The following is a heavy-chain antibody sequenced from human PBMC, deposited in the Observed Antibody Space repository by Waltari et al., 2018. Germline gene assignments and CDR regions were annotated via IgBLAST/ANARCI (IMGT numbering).Heavy chain of an antibody. V-gene: IGHV1-2*02. D-gene: IGHD2-8*01. J-gene: IGHJ6*02. CDR2: INPNRGGT. Sequence: QVRLVWSGAEVRRPAASVQLSSQASAIPFTGYYMHWVRHAPGQGLEWMGWINPNRGGTNYAQKCQGRVTTNRDTCISNAYMGMMRLRSDDTSVYDCARDSVRRVYALDVWGQGTTVTVSS. CDR3: ARDSVRRVYALDV. CDR1: AIPFTGYY.